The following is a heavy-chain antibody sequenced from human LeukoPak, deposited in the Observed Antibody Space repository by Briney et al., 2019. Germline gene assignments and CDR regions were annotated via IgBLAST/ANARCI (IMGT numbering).Heavy chain of an antibody. V-gene: IGHV3-74*01. CDR3: ARVRCSGGSCQKYYYYYMDV. J-gene: IGHJ6*03. D-gene: IGHD2-15*01. CDR2: INSDGSST. CDR1: GFSFSSYW. Sequence: GGSLRLSCAASGFSFSSYWMHWVRQAAGKGLKWVSRINSDGSSTSYADSVKGRFTISRDNAKNTLYLQMNSLRAEDTAVYYCARVRCSGGSCQKYYYYYMDVWGKGTTVTISS.